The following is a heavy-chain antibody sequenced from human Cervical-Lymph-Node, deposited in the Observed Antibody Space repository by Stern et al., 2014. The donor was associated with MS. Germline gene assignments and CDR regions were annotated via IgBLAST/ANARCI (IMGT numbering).Heavy chain of an antibody. CDR2: IWYDGSNK. Sequence: VQLVESGGGVVQPGRSLRLSCAASGFTFSSYGMHWVRQAPGKGLEWVAVIWYDGSNKYYADSVKGRFTISRDNSKNTLYLQMNSLRAEDTAVYYCARSPDTYYYDSSETYYFDYWGQGTLVTVSS. V-gene: IGHV3-33*01. CDR3: ARSPDTYYYDSSETYYFDY. CDR1: GFTFSSYG. J-gene: IGHJ4*02. D-gene: IGHD3-22*01.